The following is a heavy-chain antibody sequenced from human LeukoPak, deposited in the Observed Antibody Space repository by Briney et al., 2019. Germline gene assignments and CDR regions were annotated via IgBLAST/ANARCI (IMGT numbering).Heavy chain of an antibody. V-gene: IGHV3-21*01. CDR2: ISSSSSYI. CDR1: GFTFSSYS. J-gene: IGHJ4*02. Sequence: PGGSLRLSCAASGFTFSSYSMNWVRQAPGKGLEWVSSISSSSSYIYYADSVKGRFTISRDNAKNSLYLQMNSLRAEDTAVYYCARIPPSRIAAAGYIDYWGQGTLVTVSS. CDR3: ARIPPSRIAAAGYIDY. D-gene: IGHD6-13*01.